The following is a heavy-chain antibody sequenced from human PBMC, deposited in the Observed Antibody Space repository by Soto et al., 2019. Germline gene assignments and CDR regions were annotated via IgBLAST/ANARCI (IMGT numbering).Heavy chain of an antibody. Sequence: PSETLSLTCTVSGGSISSYYWGWIRQPPGKGLEWIGSIYYSGSTYCNPSLKSRVTISVDTSKNQFSLKLSSVTAADTAVYYCARADYGAYYYYGMDVWGQGTTVTVSS. CDR2: IYYSGST. CDR1: GGSISSYY. D-gene: IGHD4-17*01. J-gene: IGHJ6*02. V-gene: IGHV4-39*01. CDR3: ARADYGAYYYYGMDV.